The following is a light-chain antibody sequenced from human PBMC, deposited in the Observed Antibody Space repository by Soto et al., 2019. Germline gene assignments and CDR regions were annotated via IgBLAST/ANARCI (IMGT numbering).Light chain of an antibody. CDR2: EVT. CDR3: SSYTGGNPSYV. CDR1: SSDVGGYDY. V-gene: IGLV2-8*01. Sequence: QSVLAQPPSASGCPGQSVTISCTGTSSDVGGYDYVSWYQQHPGEAPKLMIYEVTIRPSGVSDRFSGSKSGNTASLTVSGLQAEDEADYYCSSYTGGNPSYVFGTGTKV. J-gene: IGLJ1*01.